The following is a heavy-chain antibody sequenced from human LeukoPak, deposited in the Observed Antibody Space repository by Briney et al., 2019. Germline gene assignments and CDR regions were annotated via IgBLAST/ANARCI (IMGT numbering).Heavy chain of an antibody. J-gene: IGHJ4*02. Sequence: KTSETLSLTCTVSGASISGSGYYWGWIRQPPGKGLGWIGSIYSSGSTYYNASLQSRVTISIETSKNQISLRLNSVTAADTAMYYCAKSGGYGLIDYWGQGTLVTVSS. CDR3: AKSGGYGLIDY. V-gene: IGHV4-39*01. D-gene: IGHD1-26*01. CDR2: IYSSGST. CDR1: GASISGSGYY.